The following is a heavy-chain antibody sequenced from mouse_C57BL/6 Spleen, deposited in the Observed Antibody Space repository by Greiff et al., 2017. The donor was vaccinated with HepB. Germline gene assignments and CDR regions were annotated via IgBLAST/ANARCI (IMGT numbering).Heavy chain of an antibody. CDR1: GFTFSDYY. J-gene: IGHJ2*01. V-gene: IGHV5-16*01. D-gene: IGHD2-3*01. CDR2: INYDGSST. CDR3: ARVDGYYYFDY. Sequence: DVQLVESEGGLVQPGSSMKLSCTASGFTFSDYYMAWVRQVPEKGLEWVANINYDGSSTYYLDSLKSRFIISRDNAKNILYLQMSSLKSEDTATYYCARVDGYYYFDYWGQGTTLTVSS.